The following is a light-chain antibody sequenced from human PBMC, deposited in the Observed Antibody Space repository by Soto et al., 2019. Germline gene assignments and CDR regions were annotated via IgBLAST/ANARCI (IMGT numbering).Light chain of an antibody. CDR1: SSDVGGYNY. Sequence: QSALTQPASLSGSPGQSITISCTGTSSDVGGYNYVSWYQQHPGKAPRLMIYGVSNRPLGVSYRFSGSKSGNTASLTISGLQSEDEADYYCNAYASGNSPVLFGGGTKVTVL. V-gene: IGLV2-14*03. CDR2: GVS. J-gene: IGLJ2*01. CDR3: NAYASGNSPVL.